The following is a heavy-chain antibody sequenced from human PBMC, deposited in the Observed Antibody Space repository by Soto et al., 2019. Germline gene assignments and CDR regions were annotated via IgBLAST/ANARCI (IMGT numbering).Heavy chain of an antibody. CDR3: ARGDDFWSGYRGMDV. Sequence: GGSLRLSCAASGFTFSSYGMHWVRQAPGKGLEWVAVISYDGSNKYYADSVKGRFTISRDNSKNTLYLQMNSLRAEDTAVYYCARGDDFWSGYRGMDVWGQGTTVTVSS. V-gene: IGHV3-30*03. CDR2: ISYDGSNK. CDR1: GFTFSSYG. D-gene: IGHD3-3*01. J-gene: IGHJ6*02.